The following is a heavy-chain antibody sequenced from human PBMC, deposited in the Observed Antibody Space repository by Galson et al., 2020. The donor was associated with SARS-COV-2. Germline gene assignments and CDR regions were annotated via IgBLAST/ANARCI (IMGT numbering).Heavy chain of an antibody. Sequence: ASVKVSCKASGYTFTSYYMHWVRQAPGQGLEWMGIINPSGGSTSYAQKFQGRVTMTRDTSTSTVYMELSSLRSEDTAVYYCARDFTYCSGGSCYTFDYWGQGTLVTVSS. V-gene: IGHV1-46*01. CDR3: ARDFTYCSGGSCYTFDY. CDR2: INPSGGST. J-gene: IGHJ4*02. D-gene: IGHD2-15*01. CDR1: GYTFTSYY.